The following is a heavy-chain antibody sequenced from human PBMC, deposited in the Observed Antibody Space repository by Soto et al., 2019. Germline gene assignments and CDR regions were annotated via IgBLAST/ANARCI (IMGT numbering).Heavy chain of an antibody. D-gene: IGHD1-1*01. Sequence: QVQLVESGGGVVQPGRSLRLSCAASGFTFSSYAMHWVRQAPGKGLEWVAVISYDGSNKYYADSVKGRFTISGDNSKNTLYLKMNSLRAEDTAVYYCARDRLRYNWNDFPYYYYGMDVWGQGTTVTVSS. J-gene: IGHJ6*02. CDR2: ISYDGSNK. CDR3: ARDRLRYNWNDFPYYYYGMDV. V-gene: IGHV3-30-3*01. CDR1: GFTFSSYA.